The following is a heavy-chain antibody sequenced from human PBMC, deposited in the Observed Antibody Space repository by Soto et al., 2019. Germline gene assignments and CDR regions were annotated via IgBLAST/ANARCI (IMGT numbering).Heavy chain of an antibody. CDR2: IYWYDDK. Sequence: QITLKESGPTLVKPTQTLTLTCTFSGFSLSTSGVGVRWIRQPPGKALEWLALIYWYDDKRHRPTLKSRLTFEEDNRTSGVVHTFSGIDPVDTATFYCSDRQYRSGWASYFYSCGKGTLVTV. D-gene: IGHD6-19*01. CDR1: GFSLSTSGVG. J-gene: IGHJ4*02. V-gene: IGHV2-5*01. CDR3: SDRQYRSGWASYFYS.